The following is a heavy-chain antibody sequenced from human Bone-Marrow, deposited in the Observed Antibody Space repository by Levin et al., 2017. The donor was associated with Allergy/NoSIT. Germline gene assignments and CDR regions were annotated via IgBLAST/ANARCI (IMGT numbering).Heavy chain of an antibody. J-gene: IGHJ4*02. CDR2: IYPNDSNT. V-gene: IGHV5-51*01. Sequence: KHGESLKISCKASGYNFTNYWIGWVRQMPGKGLEWMAIIYPNDSNTKYSPSFQGQVTISADKSITTAYLQWRRLTPSDTAMYYCLRQMGSKGDYWGQGTLVTVSS. CDR1: GYNFTNYW. D-gene: IGHD2-8*01. CDR3: LRQMGSKGDY.